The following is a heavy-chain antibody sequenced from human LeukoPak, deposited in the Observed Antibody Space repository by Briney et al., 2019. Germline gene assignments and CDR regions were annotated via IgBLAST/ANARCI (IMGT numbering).Heavy chain of an antibody. CDR1: GFTFSSYS. V-gene: IGHV3-21*04. J-gene: IGHJ4*02. CDR3: ARGTAYSSGWYEYFDY. D-gene: IGHD6-19*01. Sequence: PGGSLRLSCAASGFTFSSYSMNWVRQAPGKGLEWVSSISSSSSYIYYAGSVKGRFTISRDNAKNSLYLQMNSLRAEDTALYHCARGTAYSSGWYEYFDYWGQGTLVTVSS. CDR2: ISSSSSYI.